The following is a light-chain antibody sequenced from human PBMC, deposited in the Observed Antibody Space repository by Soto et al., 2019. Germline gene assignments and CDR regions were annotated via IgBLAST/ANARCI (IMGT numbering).Light chain of an antibody. J-gene: IGKJ1*01. Sequence: DIQMTQSPSTLSASVGDRVTITGRASQSISSWLAWYQQKPGKAPKLLSYDAASLESGVPSRFSGSGSGTEFTLTISSLQPDDFATYYCQQYNSYPTFGQGTKVEIK. CDR2: DAA. V-gene: IGKV1-5*01. CDR3: QQYNSYPT. CDR1: QSISSW.